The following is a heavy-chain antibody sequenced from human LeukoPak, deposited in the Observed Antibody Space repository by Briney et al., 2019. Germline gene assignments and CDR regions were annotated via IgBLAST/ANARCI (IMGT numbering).Heavy chain of an antibody. V-gene: IGHV4-61*01. J-gene: IGHJ4*02. CDR3: ARDVHRDGYTD. CDR2: IYYSGST. D-gene: IGHD5-24*01. Sequence: SSETLSLTCTVSSGSISTSNYYWGWVRQPPGKGLEWIGYIYYSGSTNYNPSLKSRVTISVDTSKNQFSLKLSSVTAADTAVYYCARDVHRDGYTDWGQGTLVTVSS. CDR1: SGSISTSNYY.